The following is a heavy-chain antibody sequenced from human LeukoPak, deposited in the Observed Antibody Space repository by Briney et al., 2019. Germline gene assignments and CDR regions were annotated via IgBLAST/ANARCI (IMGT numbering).Heavy chain of an antibody. Sequence: GGSLRLSCAASGFTFSSYWMRWVRQAPGKGLEWVGNIKQDRSEKYYVDSVKGRFTISRDNAKNSLYLQINSLRAEDTAVYYCARVRPGPPTYYDFWSGYYPGGYYYYYYGMDVWGQGTTVTVSS. CDR1: GFTFSSYW. J-gene: IGHJ6*02. V-gene: IGHV3-7*01. CDR3: ARVRPGPPTYYDFWSGYYPGGYYYYYYGMDV. CDR2: IKQDRSEK. D-gene: IGHD3-3*01.